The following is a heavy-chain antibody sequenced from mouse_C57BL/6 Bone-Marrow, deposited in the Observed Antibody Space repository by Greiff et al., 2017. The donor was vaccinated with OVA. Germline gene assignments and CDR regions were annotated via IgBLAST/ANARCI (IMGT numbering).Heavy chain of an antibody. CDR2: IDPSDSYT. V-gene: IGHV1-69*01. J-gene: IGHJ2*01. CDR3: ARSRDFDY. Sequence: QVQLQQPGAELVMPGASVKLSCKASGYTFTSYWMHGVKQRPGQGLEWIGEIDPSDSYTNYNQKFKGKSTLTVDKSSSTAYMQLSSLTSEDSAVYYCARSRDFDYWGQGTTLTVSS. CDR1: GYTFTSYW.